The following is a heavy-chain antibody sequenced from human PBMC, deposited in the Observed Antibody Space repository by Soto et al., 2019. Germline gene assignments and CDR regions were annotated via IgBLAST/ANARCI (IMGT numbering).Heavy chain of an antibody. V-gene: IGHV1-2*02. D-gene: IGHD3-22*01. CDR1: GYTFTGYY. Sequence: VASVKVSCKASGYTFTGYYMHWVRQAPGQGLEWMGWINPNSGGTNYAQKFQGRVTMTRDTSISTAYMELSRLRSDDTAVYYCASEYYYDSSGYEEYFQHWGQGTLVTVS. CDR3: ASEYYYDSSGYEEYFQH. CDR2: INPNSGGT. J-gene: IGHJ1*01.